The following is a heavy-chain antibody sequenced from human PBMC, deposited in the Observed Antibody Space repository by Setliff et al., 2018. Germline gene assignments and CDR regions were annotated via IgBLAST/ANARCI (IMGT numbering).Heavy chain of an antibody. D-gene: IGHD1-26*01. Sequence: PSETLSLTCSVSGASISNYYWSWIRQPPGKGLEWIGYIYSSGSTNYNPSLKSRVAISRDTSTNQLSLKLTSVTAADTAVYYCARFLNPRDGTYYNLYPYYMDVWGKGTTVTVSS. CDR1: GASISNYY. J-gene: IGHJ6*03. CDR2: IYSSGST. V-gene: IGHV4-4*08. CDR3: ARFLNPRDGTYYNLYPYYMDV.